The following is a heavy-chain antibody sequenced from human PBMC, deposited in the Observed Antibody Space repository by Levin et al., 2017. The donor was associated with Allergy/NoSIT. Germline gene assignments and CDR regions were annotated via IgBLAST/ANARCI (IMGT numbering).Heavy chain of an antibody. CDR1: GFRFGGYN. J-gene: IGHJ4*02. Sequence: GGSLRLSCEASGFRFGGYNMNWVRQAPGKGLEWVSSISGDSTYIFYADSVKGRFTVSRDNAKNSLYLQMNSLRAEDTAIYYCARDSSDDNSYPYGLSYSTGPTPDSWGQGILVAVST. D-gene: IGHD5-18*01. CDR2: ISGDSTYI. V-gene: IGHV3-21*01. CDR3: ARDSSDDNSYPYGLSYSTGPTPDS.